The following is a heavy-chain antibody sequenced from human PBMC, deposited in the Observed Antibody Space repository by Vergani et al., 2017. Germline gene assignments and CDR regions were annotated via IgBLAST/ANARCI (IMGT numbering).Heavy chain of an antibody. CDR1: GGSISSGSYY. CDR2: IYYSGST. CDR3: ARLAPDGSGAHFDY. Sequence: QVQLQESGPGLVKPSQTLSLTCTVSGGSISSGSYYWGWIRQPPGKGLEWIGSIYYSGSTYYNPSLKSRVTISVDTSKNQFSLKLSSVTAADTAVYYCARLAPDGSGAHFDYWGQGTLVTVSS. V-gene: IGHV4-39*01. J-gene: IGHJ4*02.